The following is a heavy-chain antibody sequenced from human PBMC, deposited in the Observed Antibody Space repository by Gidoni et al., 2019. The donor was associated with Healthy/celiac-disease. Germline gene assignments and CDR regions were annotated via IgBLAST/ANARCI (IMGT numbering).Heavy chain of an antibody. D-gene: IGHD7-27*01. CDR2: ISSSSSYI. Sequence: QAPGKGLEWVSSISSSSSYIYYADSVKGRFTISRDNAKNSLYLQMNSLRAEDTAVYYCASLGYWGQGTLVTVSS. J-gene: IGHJ4*02. CDR3: ASLGY. V-gene: IGHV3-21*01.